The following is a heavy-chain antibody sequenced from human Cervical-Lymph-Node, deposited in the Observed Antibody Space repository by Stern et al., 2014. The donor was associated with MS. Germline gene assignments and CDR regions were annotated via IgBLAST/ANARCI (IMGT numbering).Heavy chain of an antibody. Sequence: VQLVESGAEVKKPGSSVKVSCKSSGGISWVRQAPGQGLEWMGGVIPFVGISNYAQKFQGRVTITADTSTNTTSLHLSRLTSDDTAVYYCARGSGDNWFDPWGQGTLVTVSS. J-gene: IGHJ5*02. D-gene: IGHD3-10*01. V-gene: IGHV1-69*17. CDR1: GG. CDR3: ARGSGDNWFDP. CDR2: VIPFVGIS.